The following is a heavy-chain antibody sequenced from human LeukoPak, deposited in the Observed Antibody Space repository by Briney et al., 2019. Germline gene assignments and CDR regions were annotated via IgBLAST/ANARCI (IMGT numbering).Heavy chain of an antibody. D-gene: IGHD3-10*01. J-gene: IGHJ3*02. CDR1: GGSISNYY. CDR2: IYYSGTT. CDR3: AKSNGYGLVDI. Sequence: SETLSLTCTVSGGSISNYYWNWIRQPPGKGLEWIGYIYYSGTTNYNPSLKSRVSMSVDTSKNQFSLELNSVTAADTAVYYCAKSNGYGLVDIWGQGTMVTVSS. V-gene: IGHV4-59*12.